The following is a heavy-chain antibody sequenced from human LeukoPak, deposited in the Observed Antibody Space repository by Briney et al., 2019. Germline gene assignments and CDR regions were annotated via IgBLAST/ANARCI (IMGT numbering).Heavy chain of an antibody. Sequence: SETLSLTCAVSGVSISSTIFYWGWIRQPPGKGLEWVGSIYYLGSSSYSGTTYYNPSLKSRVTISVDTSKNQFSPRLSSVTAADTAVYFCSRHISGKTDSWGQGTLVTVSA. V-gene: IGHV4-39*01. CDR3: SRHISGKTDS. CDR2: IYYLGSSSYSGTT. D-gene: IGHD3-10*01. CDR1: GVSISSTIFY. J-gene: IGHJ4*02.